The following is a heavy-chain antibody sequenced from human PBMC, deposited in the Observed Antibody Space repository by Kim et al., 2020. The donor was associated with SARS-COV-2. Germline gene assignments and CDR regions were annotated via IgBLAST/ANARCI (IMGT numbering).Heavy chain of an antibody. CDR2: IYSGGST. J-gene: IGHJ4*02. CDR3: ARDQQWLEFDY. Sequence: GGSLRLSCAASGFTVSSNYMSWVRQAPGKGLEWVSVIYSGGSTYYADSVKGRFTISRDNSKNTLYLQMNSLRAEDTAVYYCARDQQWLEFDYWGQGTLVTVSS. V-gene: IGHV3-66*01. D-gene: IGHD6-19*01. CDR1: GFTVSSNY.